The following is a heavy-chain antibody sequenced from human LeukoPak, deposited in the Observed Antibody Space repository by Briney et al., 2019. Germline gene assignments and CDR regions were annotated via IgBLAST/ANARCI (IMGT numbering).Heavy chain of an antibody. CDR3: ARAERRGYDFWSGYYLPDY. V-gene: IGHV3-74*01. CDR1: GFTFSSYW. Sequence: GGSLRLSCAASGFTFSSYWMHWVRQGPGKGLVWVSRINSDGSSTRYADSVKGRFTISRDNAKNTLYLQMNSLRAEDTAVYYCARAERRGYDFWSGYYLPDYWGQGTLVTVSS. J-gene: IGHJ4*02. CDR2: INSDGSST. D-gene: IGHD3-3*01.